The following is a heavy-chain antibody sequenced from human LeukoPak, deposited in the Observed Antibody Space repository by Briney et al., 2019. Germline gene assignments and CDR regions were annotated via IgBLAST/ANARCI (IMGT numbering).Heavy chain of an antibody. CDR2: IYYSGST. Sequence: SETLSLTCTVSGGTISSSSYYWGWIRQPPGKGLEWIGSIYYSGSTYYNPSLKSRVTISVDTSKNQFSLKLSSVTAADTAVYYCAGGMPGVFYYYYMDVWGKGTTVTVSS. CDR1: GGTISSSSYY. V-gene: IGHV4-39*07. D-gene: IGHD3-16*01. CDR3: AGGMPGVFYYYYMDV. J-gene: IGHJ6*03.